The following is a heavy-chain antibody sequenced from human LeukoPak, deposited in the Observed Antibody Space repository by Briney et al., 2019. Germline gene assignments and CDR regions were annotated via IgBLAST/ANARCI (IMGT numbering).Heavy chain of an antibody. CDR1: GYTFTSYY. CDR2: INPSGGST. J-gene: IGHJ6*03. D-gene: IGHD3-22*01. Sequence: GASVKVSCKASGYTFTSYYMHWVRQAPGQGLEWMGIINPSGGSTSYAQKFQGRVTITRNTSISTAYMELSSLRSEDTAVYYCARGKSVRITMIVVVNYYYYYMDVWGKGTTVTVSS. CDR3: ARGKSVRITMIVVVNYYYYYMDV. V-gene: IGHV1-46*01.